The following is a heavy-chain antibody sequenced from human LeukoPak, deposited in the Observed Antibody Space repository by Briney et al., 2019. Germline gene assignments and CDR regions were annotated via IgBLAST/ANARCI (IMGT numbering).Heavy chain of an antibody. CDR2: IYYSGST. CDR3: ARGPHYDFQLDY. Sequence: SETLSITCTVSGCSISSYYWKWIRQPPGKGLEWIGYIYYSGSTNYNPSLKSRVTISVDTSKNQFSLKLGSVTAADTAVYYCARGPHYDFQLDYWGQGTLVTVSS. J-gene: IGHJ4*02. V-gene: IGHV4-59*01. CDR1: GCSISSYY. D-gene: IGHD3-3*01.